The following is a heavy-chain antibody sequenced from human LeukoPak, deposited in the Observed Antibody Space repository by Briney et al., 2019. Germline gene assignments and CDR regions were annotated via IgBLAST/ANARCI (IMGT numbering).Heavy chain of an antibody. Sequence: SETLSLTCTVSGGSISSSSYYWGWTRQPPGKGLEWIGSIYYSGSTYYNPSLKSRVTISVDTSKNQFSLKLSSVTAADTAVYYCARFEQWLVYGLDYWGQGTLVTVSS. D-gene: IGHD6-19*01. CDR1: GGSISSSSYY. V-gene: IGHV4-39*01. CDR2: IYYSGST. CDR3: ARFEQWLVYGLDY. J-gene: IGHJ4*02.